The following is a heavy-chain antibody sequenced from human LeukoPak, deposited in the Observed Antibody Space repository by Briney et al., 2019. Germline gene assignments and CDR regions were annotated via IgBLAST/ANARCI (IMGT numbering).Heavy chain of an antibody. D-gene: IGHD1-1*01. Sequence: PGRSLRLSCAASGFIFSDSTMHWVRQAPSKGLEWAAAASFHGSNTYYADSMKGRFTISRDNSKNTVYLQMNSLRTEDTAVYYCARERSWNGPLDYWGQGTLVTVPS. J-gene: IGHJ4*02. CDR1: GFIFSDST. V-gene: IGHV3-30*04. CDR3: ARERSWNGPLDY. CDR2: ASFHGSNT.